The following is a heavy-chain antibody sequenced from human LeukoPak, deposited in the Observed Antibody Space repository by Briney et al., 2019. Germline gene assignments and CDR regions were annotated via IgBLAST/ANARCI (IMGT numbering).Heavy chain of an antibody. Sequence: GGSLRLSCAASGLIFSSYAMTWVRQAPGKGLEWVSSFGLYGGTTHYADSVKGRFTISRDNSKNTLYLQMTSLRADDTAVYYCVKDTSTTSWYFAFDVWGQGTMVAVSS. D-gene: IGHD2-2*01. V-gene: IGHV3-23*01. CDR2: FGLYGGTT. J-gene: IGHJ3*01. CDR3: VKDTSTTSWYFAFDV. CDR1: GLIFSSYA.